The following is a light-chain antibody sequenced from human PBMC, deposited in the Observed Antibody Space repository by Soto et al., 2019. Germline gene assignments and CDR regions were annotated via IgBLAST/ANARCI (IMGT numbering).Light chain of an antibody. Sequence: EIVLTQSPATLSLSPGERATLSCRASQSVSSYLACYQQKPGQAPRLLIYDASNRATGIPARFSGSGSGTDFTLPITSLEPEDFAVYYCQHRSNWLAFGGGTKVEIK. CDR3: QHRSNWLA. CDR2: DAS. CDR1: QSVSSY. V-gene: IGKV3-11*01. J-gene: IGKJ4*01.